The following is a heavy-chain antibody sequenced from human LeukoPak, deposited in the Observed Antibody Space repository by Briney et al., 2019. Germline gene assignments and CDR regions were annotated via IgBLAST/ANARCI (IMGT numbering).Heavy chain of an antibody. CDR2: IYYSGST. Sequence: TSETQSLTCTVSGGSISSSSYYWGWIRQPPGKGLEWIGSIYYSGSTYYNPSLKSRVTISVDTSKNQFSLKLSSVTAADTAVYYCARGGVYYDSSGYPDYWGQETLVTVSS. V-gene: IGHV4-39*07. CDR1: GGSISSSSYY. D-gene: IGHD3-22*01. J-gene: IGHJ4*02. CDR3: ARGGVYYDSSGYPDY.